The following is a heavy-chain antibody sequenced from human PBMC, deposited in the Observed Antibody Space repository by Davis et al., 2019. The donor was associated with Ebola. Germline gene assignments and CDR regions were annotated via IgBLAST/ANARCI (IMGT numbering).Heavy chain of an antibody. CDR1: GFTFSSYA. J-gene: IGHJ4*02. Sequence: GESLKISCAASGFTFSSYAMHWVRQAPGKGLEWVSGINWNGGSTGYADSVKGRFTISRDNAKNSLYLQMNSLRAEDTAVYYCARRRDVVAGPFYFDYWGQGTLVTVSS. V-gene: IGHV3-20*04. CDR2: INWNGGST. CDR3: ARRRDVVAGPFYFDY. D-gene: IGHD2-21*01.